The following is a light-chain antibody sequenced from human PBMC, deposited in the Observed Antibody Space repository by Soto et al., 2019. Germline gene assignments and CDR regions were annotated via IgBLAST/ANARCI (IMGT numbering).Light chain of an antibody. CDR1: QSVSSN. V-gene: IGKV3-15*01. Sequence: EIVMTQSPATLSVSPGERATLSCRASQSVSSNLAGYQQKPGQAPSLLLYDASTRATAIPARFSGSGSGTDFTLTISRLETEDFAVYYCQQYNSSPLTFGQGTRLEIK. CDR2: DAS. CDR3: QQYNSSPLT. J-gene: IGKJ5*01.